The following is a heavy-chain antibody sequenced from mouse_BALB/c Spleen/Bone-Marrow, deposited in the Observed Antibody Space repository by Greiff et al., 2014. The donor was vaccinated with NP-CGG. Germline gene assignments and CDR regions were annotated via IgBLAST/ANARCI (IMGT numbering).Heavy chain of an antibody. Sequence: EVQLVESGGGLVNPGGSLKLSCTTSGFTFSDYALSWVRQTPGKRLEWVVTVSSGGRYTYFSDSVKGRFTISRDNAKNTLYLQRTSLRSEDTAMYYCARSGGEYARDYWGQGTSVTVPS. J-gene: IGHJ4*01. V-gene: IGHV5-9-3*01. CDR1: GFTFSDYA. D-gene: IGHD5-2*01. CDR3: ARSGGEYARDY. CDR2: VSSGGRYT.